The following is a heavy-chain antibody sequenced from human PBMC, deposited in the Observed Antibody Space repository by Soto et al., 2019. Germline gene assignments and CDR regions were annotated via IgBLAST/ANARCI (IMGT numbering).Heavy chain of an antibody. CDR3: ARRYSSSFDY. D-gene: IGHD6-13*01. CDR1: GGSISSYY. Sequence: LTCTFSGGSISSYYWSWIRQPPGKGLEWIGYIYYSGSTNYNPSLKSRVTISVDTSKNQFSLKLSSVTAADTAVYYCARRYSSSFDYWGQGTLVTVSS. J-gene: IGHJ4*02. CDR2: IYYSGST. V-gene: IGHV4-59*08.